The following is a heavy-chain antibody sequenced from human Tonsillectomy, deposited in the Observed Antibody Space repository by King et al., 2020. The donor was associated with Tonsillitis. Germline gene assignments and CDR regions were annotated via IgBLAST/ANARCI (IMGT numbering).Heavy chain of an antibody. CDR1: GGSISSSNYY. Sequence: QLQESGPGLVKPSETLSLTCTVSGGSISSSNYYWDWVRQPPGKGLEWIGSIYYSGTIYYNPSLKSRVTISVDTSKNQFSLKRSSVTAADTAVYFCARREHDYIWGSYRVGVFDIWGQGTMVTVSS. V-gene: IGHV4-39*01. D-gene: IGHD3-16*02. J-gene: IGHJ3*02. CDR3: ARREHDYIWGSYRVGVFDI. CDR2: IYYSGTI.